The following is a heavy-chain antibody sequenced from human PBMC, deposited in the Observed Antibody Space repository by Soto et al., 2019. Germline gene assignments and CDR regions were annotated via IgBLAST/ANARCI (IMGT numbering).Heavy chain of an antibody. D-gene: IGHD1-26*01. CDR3: ATDPELIDY. J-gene: IGHJ4*02. CDR1: GYTFTSYG. CDR2: ISAYNGNT. Sequence: QVQLVQSGAEVKKPGASAKVSCKASGYTFTSYGISWVRQAPGQGLEWMGWISAYNGNTNYAQKLQGRVTMTTDTSMSTASMELRSLSSDGTAAQYCATDPELIDYWRQGTLVTVSS. V-gene: IGHV1-18*01.